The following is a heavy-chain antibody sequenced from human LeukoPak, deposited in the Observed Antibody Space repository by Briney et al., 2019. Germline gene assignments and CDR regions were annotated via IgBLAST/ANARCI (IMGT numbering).Heavy chain of an antibody. J-gene: IGHJ3*02. Sequence: PSETLSLTCTVSGGSISSSSYYWGWIRQPPGKGLEWIGYIYYSGSTYYNPSLKSRVTISVDTSKNQFSLKLSSVTAADTAVYYCARYGGNSFDNAFDIWGQGTMVTVSS. CDR3: ARYGGNSFDNAFDI. CDR2: IYYSGST. D-gene: IGHD4-23*01. V-gene: IGHV4-30-4*08. CDR1: GGSISSSSYY.